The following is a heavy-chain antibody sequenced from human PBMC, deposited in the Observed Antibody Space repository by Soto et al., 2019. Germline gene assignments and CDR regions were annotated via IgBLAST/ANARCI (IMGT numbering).Heavy chain of an antibody. J-gene: IGHJ4*02. D-gene: IGHD6-19*01. V-gene: IGHV3-30-3*01. Sequence: QVQLVESGGGVVQPGRSLRLSCAASGFTFSSYAMHWVRQAPGKGLEWVAVISYDGSNKYYADSVKGRFTISRDNSKNTLYLQMNSLRAEDTAVYYCASNIAVAGFDYWGQGTLVTVSS. CDR2: ISYDGSNK. CDR1: GFTFSSYA. CDR3: ASNIAVAGFDY.